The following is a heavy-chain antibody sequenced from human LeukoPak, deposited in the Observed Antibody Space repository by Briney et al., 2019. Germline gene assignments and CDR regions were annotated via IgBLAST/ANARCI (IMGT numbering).Heavy chain of an antibody. Sequence: GGSLRLSCAASGFTVSSNYMNWVRQTPGKGLEWVSLIYGGGSTYYADSVKGRFTISRDNSNNTLYLQMNSLRAEDTAVYYCARDLASSSGWEFDYWGQGTLVTVSS. D-gene: IGHD6-19*01. CDR3: ARDLASSSGWEFDY. J-gene: IGHJ4*02. V-gene: IGHV3-53*01. CDR1: GFTVSSNY. CDR2: IYGGGST.